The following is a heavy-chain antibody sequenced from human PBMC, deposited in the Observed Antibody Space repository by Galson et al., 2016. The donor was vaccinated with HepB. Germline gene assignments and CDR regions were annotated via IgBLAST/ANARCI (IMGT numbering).Heavy chain of an antibody. J-gene: IGHJ4*02. D-gene: IGHD3-22*01. V-gene: IGHV1-2*02. CDR2: VNPNTGGT. CDR3: ARSSGSYDQPFDY. Sequence: SVKVSCKASGYTFIDYYIHWVRQAPGQGLEWMGRVNPNTGGTNSAPKFQGRVTMSRDTSIITAYMELSRLRSDDTAVYYCARSSGSYDQPFDYWGQGTLVTVSP. CDR1: GYTFIDYY.